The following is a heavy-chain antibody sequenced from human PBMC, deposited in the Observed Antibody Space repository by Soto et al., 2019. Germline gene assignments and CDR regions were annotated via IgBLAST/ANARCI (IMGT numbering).Heavy chain of an antibody. CDR1: GFTFSSSW. Sequence: EVQLVESGGGLVQPGGSLRLTCTASGFTFSSSWMAWVRQAPGKGLEWVGNIKHDGSEVYYLDSVRGRFTISRDSAWKSLYLRVTSLRAEDTAVYYCAGIQNNWFDPWGQGTLVAVSS. CDR2: IKHDGSEV. V-gene: IGHV3-7*01. J-gene: IGHJ5*02. CDR3: AGIQNNWFDP.